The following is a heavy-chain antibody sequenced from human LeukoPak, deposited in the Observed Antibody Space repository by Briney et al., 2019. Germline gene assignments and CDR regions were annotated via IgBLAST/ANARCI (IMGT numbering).Heavy chain of an antibody. CDR1: GGTFSSYA. J-gene: IGHJ4*02. CDR2: INPNSGGT. CDR3: ARDRTAAAGTGPFDY. D-gene: IGHD6-13*01. Sequence: ASVKVSCKASGGTFSSYAISWVRQAPGQGLEWMGWINPNSGGTNYAQKFQGWVTMTRDTSISTAYMELSSLRSEDTAVYYCARDRTAAAGTGPFDYWGQGTLVTVSS. V-gene: IGHV1-2*04.